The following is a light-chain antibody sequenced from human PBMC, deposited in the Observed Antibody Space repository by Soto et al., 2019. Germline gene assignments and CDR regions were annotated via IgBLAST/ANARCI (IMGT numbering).Light chain of an antibody. CDR3: QKYHIYSGT. CDR1: QSINKW. J-gene: IGKJ1*01. Sequence: DLQMTQSPSTLSASVGDTVTITCRASQSINKWLAWYQQQPGKAPRLLIYKASSLESGVPSRFSGSASGTEFTLTINSLQPDDFATYYCQKYHIYSGTVGQGTKVEIK. V-gene: IGKV1-5*03. CDR2: KAS.